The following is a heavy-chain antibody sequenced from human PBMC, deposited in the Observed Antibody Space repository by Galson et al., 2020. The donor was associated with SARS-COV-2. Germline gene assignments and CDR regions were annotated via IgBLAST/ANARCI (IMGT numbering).Heavy chain of an antibody. CDR2: IKSEAYGGAK. J-gene: IGHJ6*02. V-gene: IGHV3-15*01. D-gene: IGHD3-22*01. Sequence: GGSLRLSCAASGFTFSNYAMTWVRQAPGKGLEWVGRIKSEAYGGAKDYAAPAKGRFTISRDDSKSTVYLEMNSLKTEDTALYYCTTDRLSMISRTGGAFDYHYGLDVWGQGTMVTVSS. CDR3: TTDRLSMISRTGGAFDYHYGLDV. CDR1: GFTFSNYA.